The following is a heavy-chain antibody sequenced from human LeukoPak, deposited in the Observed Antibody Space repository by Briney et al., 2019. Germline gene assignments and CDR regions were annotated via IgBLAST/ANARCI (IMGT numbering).Heavy chain of an antibody. J-gene: IGHJ3*02. V-gene: IGHV3-20*04. CDR3: ARVDSGSSVGAFDI. Sequence: GGSLRLSCAASGFTFDDYGMSWVRQAPEKGLEWVSGINWNGGSTGYADSVKGRFTISRDNAKNSLYLQMNSLRAEDTALYYCARVDSGSSVGAFDIWGQGTMVTVSS. D-gene: IGHD1-26*01. CDR2: INWNGGST. CDR1: GFTFDDYG.